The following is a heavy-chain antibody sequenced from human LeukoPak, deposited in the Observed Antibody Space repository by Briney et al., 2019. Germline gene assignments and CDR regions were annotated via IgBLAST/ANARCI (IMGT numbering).Heavy chain of an antibody. D-gene: IGHD6-19*01. Sequence: PGGSLRLSCAASGFTFSTYSMNWVRQAPGKGLEWVSYISSSGSTIYYADSVKGRFTISRDNAKNSLYLQMNSLRAEDTAVYYCVLGGSSGWNYFDYWGQGTLVTVSS. V-gene: IGHV3-48*04. CDR3: VLGGSSGWNYFDY. CDR2: ISSSGSTI. J-gene: IGHJ4*02. CDR1: GFTFSTYS.